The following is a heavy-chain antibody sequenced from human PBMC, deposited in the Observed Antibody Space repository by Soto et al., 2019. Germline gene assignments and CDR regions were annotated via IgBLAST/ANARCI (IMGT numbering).Heavy chain of an antibody. D-gene: IGHD4-17*01. CDR3: ARGLRNYYGVDV. CDR2: IEFDGSFT. V-gene: IGHV3-74*01. CDR1: GFTFSDYW. Sequence: EVQLVESGGGLVQPGGSLRLSCVASGFTFSDYWMHWVRQAPGKGLVWVSRIEFDGSFTSHADSVKGRFTISRDNARNTVHLQMDSLRAEDTGVYYCARGLRNYYGVDVWGQGTTVTVSS. J-gene: IGHJ6*02.